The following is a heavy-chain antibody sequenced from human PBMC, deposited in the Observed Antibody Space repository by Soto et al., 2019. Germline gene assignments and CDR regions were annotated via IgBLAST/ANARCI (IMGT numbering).Heavy chain of an antibody. CDR1: GGSISSSNW. CDR3: ATRFYSSGVLFDY. V-gene: IGHV4-4*02. J-gene: IGHJ4*02. CDR2: IYNSGTT. Sequence: SETLSLTCAVSGGSISSSNWWSWVRQPPGKGLEYIGFIYNSGTTNYHPSLKSRVTISIDTSKSQFYLKLTSVTAADTAIYYCATRFYSSGVLFDYWGPGTQVTVSS. D-gene: IGHD3-10*01.